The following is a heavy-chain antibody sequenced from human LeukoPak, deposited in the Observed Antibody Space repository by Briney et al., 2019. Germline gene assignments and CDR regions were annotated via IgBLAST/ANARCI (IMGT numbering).Heavy chain of an antibody. D-gene: IGHD5-18*01. CDR1: GFTFSDYY. J-gene: IGHJ4*02. Sequence: GGSLRLSCAASGFTFSDYYMSWIRQAPGKGLEWVSYISSSGSTIYYADSVKGRFTISRDNAKNSLYLQMNSLGAEDTAVYYCARVSSYSYGQHFDYWGQGTLVTVSS. CDR3: ARVSSYSYGQHFDY. V-gene: IGHV3-11*01. CDR2: ISSSGSTI.